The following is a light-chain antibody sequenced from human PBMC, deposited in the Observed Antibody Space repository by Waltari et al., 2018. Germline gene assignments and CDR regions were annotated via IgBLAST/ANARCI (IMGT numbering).Light chain of an antibody. Sequence: QSALTQPASVSGSPGPSITISRPGTSRYVGAYPYIHWYQQPPGKVPKVMIFDVSNRPSGVSNRFSGSKSGNTASLTISGLQAEDEADYYCASYTSRNTLVFGSGTKVTIL. J-gene: IGLJ1*01. CDR2: DVS. CDR3: ASYTSRNTLV. V-gene: IGLV2-14*03. CDR1: SRYVGAYPY.